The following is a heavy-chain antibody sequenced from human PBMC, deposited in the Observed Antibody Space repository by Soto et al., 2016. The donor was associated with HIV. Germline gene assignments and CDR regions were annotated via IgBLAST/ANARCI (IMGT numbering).Heavy chain of an antibody. CDR2: IYYSGST. CDR1: GGSVTAYY. CDR3: ARDSNRNIDY. J-gene: IGHJ4*02. D-gene: IGHD1-1*01. V-gene: IGHV4-59*02. Sequence: QVQLQESGPGLVKPSETLSLTCVVTGGSVTAYYWSWLRQPPGKGLEWIGNIYYSGSTTYNTSLESRLSLSIDTSKNHFSLRLKSVTAADTAVYYCARDSNRNIDYWGQGIRVTVSS.